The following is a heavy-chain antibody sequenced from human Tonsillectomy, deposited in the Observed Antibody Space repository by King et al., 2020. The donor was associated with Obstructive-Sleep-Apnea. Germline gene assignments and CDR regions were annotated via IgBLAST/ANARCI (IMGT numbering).Heavy chain of an antibody. D-gene: IGHD3-16*01. CDR1: GGSFSGYY. CDR3: ARGLPFGGRFDY. J-gene: IGHJ4*02. V-gene: IGHV4-34*01. CDR2: INHSGST. Sequence: VQLQQWGAGLLKPSETLSLTCAVYGGSFSGYYWSWIRQPPGKGLEWIGEINHSGSTNYNPSLKSRVTISVDTSKNQFSLKLSSVTAADTAVYYCARGLPFGGRFDYWGQGTLVTVSS.